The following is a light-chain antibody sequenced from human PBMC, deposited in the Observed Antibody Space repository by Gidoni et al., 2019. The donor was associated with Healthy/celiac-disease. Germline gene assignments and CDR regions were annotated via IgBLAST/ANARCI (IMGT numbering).Light chain of an antibody. CDR3: QQYNNWPQT. J-gene: IGKJ1*01. CDR1: QSVSSD. V-gene: IGKV3-15*01. CDR2: GAS. Sequence: IVLTPSPATPSVSPGERATLSCRASQSVSSDLAWYQQKPGQAPRLLIYGASTRDTGIPARFSGSGSGTEFTLTISSLQSEDFAVYYCQQYNNWPQTFGQGTKVDIK.